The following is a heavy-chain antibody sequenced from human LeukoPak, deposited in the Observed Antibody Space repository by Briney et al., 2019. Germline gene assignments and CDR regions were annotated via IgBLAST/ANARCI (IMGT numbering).Heavy chain of an antibody. J-gene: IGHJ4*02. V-gene: IGHV4-39*07. CDR2: IYYSGST. CDR1: GGSISSSSYY. Sequence: SETLSLTCTVSGGSISSSSYYWGWIRQPPGKGLEWIGNIYYSGSTYYNPSLKSRVTISVDTSKNQFSLKLSSVTAADTAVYYCARGYYDSSGYCLDYWGQGTLVTVSS. D-gene: IGHD3-22*01. CDR3: ARGYYDSSGYCLDY.